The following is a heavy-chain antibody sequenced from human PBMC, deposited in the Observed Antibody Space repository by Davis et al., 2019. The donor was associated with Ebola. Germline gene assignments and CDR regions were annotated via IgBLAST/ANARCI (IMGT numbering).Heavy chain of an antibody. V-gene: IGHV1-46*01. CDR2: INPNDGRT. CDR3: AKRLWTTPFYYYGVDV. Sequence: AASVKVSCKATGYTFTNYYMHWVRQAPGQGLEWMGMINPNDGRTIYAQKFQGRVTVTRDTSTTTVYMDLSSLKSEDTAVYYCAKRLWTTPFYYYGVDVWGQGTTVTVSS. CDR1: GYTFTNYY. D-gene: IGHD2-21*01. J-gene: IGHJ6*02.